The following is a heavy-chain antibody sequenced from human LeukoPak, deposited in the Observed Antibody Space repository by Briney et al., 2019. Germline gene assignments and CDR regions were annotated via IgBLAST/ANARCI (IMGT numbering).Heavy chain of an antibody. CDR1: GYTFPNYH. D-gene: IGHD3-22*01. CDR2: INPNGGSA. J-gene: IGHJ4*02. V-gene: IGHV1-46*01. Sequence: GASMKVSCKASGYTFPNYHIHWVRQAPGQGLVWLGIINPNGGSASYAQRFQGRVTMTRDTSTTTVYMELTSLRSEDTAVYYCARDYYYDSSGYYTYYFDYWGQGTQVTVSS. CDR3: ARDYYYDSSGYYTYYFDY.